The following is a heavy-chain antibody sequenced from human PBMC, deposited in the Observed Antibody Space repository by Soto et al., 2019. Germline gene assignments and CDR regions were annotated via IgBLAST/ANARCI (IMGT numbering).Heavy chain of an antibody. Sequence: GGSLRLSCAASGFTFSSYAMSWVRQAPGKGLEWVSAISGSGGSTYYADSVKGRFTISRDNSKNKLYLQMNSLRAEDTAVYYCAKDQAGILTGYYYYYYGMDVWGQGTTVTVSS. CDR2: ISGSGGST. J-gene: IGHJ6*02. CDR3: AKDQAGILTGYYYYYYGMDV. V-gene: IGHV3-23*01. CDR1: GFTFSSYA. D-gene: IGHD3-9*01.